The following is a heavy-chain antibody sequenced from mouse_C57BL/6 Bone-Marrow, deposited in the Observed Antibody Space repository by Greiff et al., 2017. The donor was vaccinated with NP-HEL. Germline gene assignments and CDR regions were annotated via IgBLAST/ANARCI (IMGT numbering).Heavy chain of an antibody. V-gene: IGHV1-74*01. D-gene: IGHD1-1*01. Sequence: QVQLQQPGAELVKPGASVKVSCKASGYTLPSYWMHWVKRRPGQGLEWIGRINPSDSDTNYNQKFKGKATLTVDKSSSTAYMQLSSLTSEDSAVYYCAIDFYYYGYYYAMDYWGQGTSVTVSS. CDR1: GYTLPSYW. CDR3: AIDFYYYGYYYAMDY. J-gene: IGHJ4*01. CDR2: INPSDSDT.